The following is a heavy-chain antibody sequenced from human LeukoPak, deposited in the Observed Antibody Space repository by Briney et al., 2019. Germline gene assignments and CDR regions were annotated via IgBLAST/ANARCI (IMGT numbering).Heavy chain of an antibody. CDR2: IWYDGSNK. Sequence: GRSLRLSCAASGFTFSSYGMHWVRQAPGKGLEWVAVIWYDGSNKYYADSVKGRFTISRDNSKNTLCLQMNSLRAEDTAVYYCARGEYYDSSGCDYWGQGTLVTVSS. D-gene: IGHD3-22*01. V-gene: IGHV3-33*01. CDR1: GFTFSSYG. CDR3: ARGEYYDSSGCDY. J-gene: IGHJ4*02.